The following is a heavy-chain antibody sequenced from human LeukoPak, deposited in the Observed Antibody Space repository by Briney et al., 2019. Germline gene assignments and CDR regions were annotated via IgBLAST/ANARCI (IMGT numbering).Heavy chain of an antibody. V-gene: IGHV3-33*08. CDR1: GFTFSKYG. CDR3: ARADNGSGSYAFDI. CDR2: IWHGQKKE. Sequence: GGSLRLSCAASGFTFSKYGMHWVRQAPGKGLEWVAVIWHGQKKEYYADSVKGRFTISRDNSKNTLDLQMRGLRAEDTAVYYCARADNGSGSYAFDIWGQGTRVTVSS. J-gene: IGHJ3*02. D-gene: IGHD3-10*01.